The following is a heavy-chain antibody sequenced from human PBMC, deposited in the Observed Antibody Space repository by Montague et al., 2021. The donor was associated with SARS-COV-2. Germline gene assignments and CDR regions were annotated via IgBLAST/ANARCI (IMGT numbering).Heavy chain of an antibody. CDR2: IYYSGST. CDR3: ARLLRSCTNGVCRTYHYYAMDV. V-gene: IGHV4-59*01. J-gene: IGHJ6*02. Sequence: SETLSLTCSVSGGSISGYYWSWLRQPPGKGLEWIGEIYYSGSTKYNPSLKSRVTISVDRSKNQFSLNLNSVTAADTAVYFCARLLRSCTNGVCRTYHYYAMDVWGQGSTVTVSS. CDR1: GGSISGYY. D-gene: IGHD2-8*01.